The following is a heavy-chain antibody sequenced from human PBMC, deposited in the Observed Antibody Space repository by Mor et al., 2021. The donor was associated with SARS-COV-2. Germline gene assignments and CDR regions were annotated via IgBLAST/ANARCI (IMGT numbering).Heavy chain of an antibody. D-gene: IGHD2-15*01. J-gene: IGHJ4*02. V-gene: IGHV4-34*01. CDR3: ARILVSWGGTCYSLDF. Sequence: SRVTISVDTSKNQFSLKVTSVTAADTAVYYCARILVSWGGTCYSLDFWGQGTLVTVSS.